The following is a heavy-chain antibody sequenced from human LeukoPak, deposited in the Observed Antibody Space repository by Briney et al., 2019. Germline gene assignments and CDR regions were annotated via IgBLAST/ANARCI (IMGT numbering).Heavy chain of an antibody. J-gene: IGHJ3*02. CDR2: IIPIFGTA. D-gene: IGHD5-24*01. Sequence: ASVKVSCKASGGTFSSYAISWVRQAPGQGLEWMGGIIPIFGTANYAQKFQGRVTITADESTSTAYMELSSLRSEDTAVYYCARPVEMATILRDAFDIWGQGTMVTVSS. V-gene: IGHV1-69*13. CDR1: GGTFSSYA. CDR3: ARPVEMATILRDAFDI.